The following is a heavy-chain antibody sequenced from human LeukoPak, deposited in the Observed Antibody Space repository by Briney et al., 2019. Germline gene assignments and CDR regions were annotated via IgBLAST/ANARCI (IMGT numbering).Heavy chain of an antibody. Sequence: PGGSLRLSCAASGFTVSSNYMSWVRQAPGKGLEWVSVIYIGGNTYYADSVKDRFTISRDNSKNTLYLQMNSLRAEDTAVYYFARTDWPYAFDIWGQGTIVTVCS. J-gene: IGHJ3*02. CDR3: ARTDWPYAFDI. CDR2: IYIGGNT. V-gene: IGHV3-66*01. D-gene: IGHD2-21*01. CDR1: GFTVSSNY.